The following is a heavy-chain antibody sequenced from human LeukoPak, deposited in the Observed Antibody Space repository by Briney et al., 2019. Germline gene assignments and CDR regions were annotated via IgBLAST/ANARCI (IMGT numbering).Heavy chain of an antibody. V-gene: IGHV3-30*02. Sequence: GRSLRLSCAASGFTFSSYGMHWVRQAPGKGLEWVAFIRYDGSNKYYADSVKGRFTISRDNSKNTLYLQMNSLRAEDTAVYYCATAPSSGWYSYYFDYWGQGTLVTVSS. J-gene: IGHJ4*02. CDR3: ATAPSSGWYSYYFDY. CDR2: IRYDGSNK. CDR1: GFTFSSYG. D-gene: IGHD6-19*01.